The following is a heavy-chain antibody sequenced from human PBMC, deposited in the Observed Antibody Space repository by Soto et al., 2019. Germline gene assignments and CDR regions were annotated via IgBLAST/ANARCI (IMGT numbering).Heavy chain of an antibody. CDR3: ARDRGSYALAY. Sequence: QVQLVQSGAEVKKPGASVKVSCKASGYTFTSYGISWVRQARGQGLEWMGWISAYNGNTNYAQKLQGRVTMTTDTSTSTVYMALRSLRSDDTAVYYCARDRGSYALAYWGQGTLVPVSS. V-gene: IGHV1-18*01. CDR2: ISAYNGNT. D-gene: IGHD1-26*01. J-gene: IGHJ4*02. CDR1: GYTFTSYG.